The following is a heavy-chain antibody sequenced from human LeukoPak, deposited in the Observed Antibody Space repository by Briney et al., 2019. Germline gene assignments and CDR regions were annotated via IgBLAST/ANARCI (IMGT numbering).Heavy chain of an antibody. CDR2: FDPEVVET. CDR1: GYTLTELS. V-gene: IGHV1-24*01. D-gene: IGHD3-22*01. Sequence: ASVKVSCKVSGYTLTELSIHWVRQAPGKGLEWMGGFDPEVVETIYAQKFKGRVTMTEDTSTDTAYMELSSLRSEDTAVYYCATDLLNYYDSSGYFREYWGQGTLVTVSS. J-gene: IGHJ4*02. CDR3: ATDLLNYYDSSGYFREY.